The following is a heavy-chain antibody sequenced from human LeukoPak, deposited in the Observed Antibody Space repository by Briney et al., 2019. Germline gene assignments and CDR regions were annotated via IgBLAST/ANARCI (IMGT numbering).Heavy chain of an antibody. Sequence: SETLSLTCTVSGGSISSSSYYWGWIRQPPGKGLEWIGSIYYSGSTYYNPSLKSRVTISVDTSKNQFSLKLSSVTAADTAVYYCARHGAIVGATEFDYWGQGTLVTVSS. J-gene: IGHJ4*02. V-gene: IGHV4-39*01. D-gene: IGHD1-26*01. CDR2: IYYSGST. CDR3: ARHGAIVGATEFDY. CDR1: GGSISSSSYY.